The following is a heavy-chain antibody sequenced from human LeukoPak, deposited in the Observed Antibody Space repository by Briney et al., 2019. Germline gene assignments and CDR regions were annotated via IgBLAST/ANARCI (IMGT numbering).Heavy chain of an antibody. CDR2: IKQDGSER. CDR3: ARDWGAYYHFFDY. J-gene: IGHJ4*02. D-gene: IGHD3-22*01. CDR1: GFSMSVYW. Sequence: PGGSLRLSCEASGFSMSVYWMSWVRQAPGKGLEWVGNIKQDGSERNYVDSVKGRFTISRDNAKKSLYLQMDSLRAEDAAVYYCARDWGAYYHFFDYWGQGTLVTVSS. V-gene: IGHV3-7*01.